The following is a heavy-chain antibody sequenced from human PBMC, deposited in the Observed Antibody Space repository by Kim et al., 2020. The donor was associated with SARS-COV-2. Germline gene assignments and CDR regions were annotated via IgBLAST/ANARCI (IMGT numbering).Heavy chain of an antibody. Sequence: GGSLRLSCAASGFTFSSYGMHWVRQAPGEGLEWVAVISYDGSNKYYADSVKGRFTISRDNSKNTLYLQMNSLRAEDTAVYYCAKDFLEEWFGELRRCMDVWGQGTTVTVSS. D-gene: IGHD3-10*01. CDR2: ISYDGSNK. CDR3: AKDFLEEWFGELRRCMDV. J-gene: IGHJ6*02. V-gene: IGHV3-30*18. CDR1: GFTFSSYG.